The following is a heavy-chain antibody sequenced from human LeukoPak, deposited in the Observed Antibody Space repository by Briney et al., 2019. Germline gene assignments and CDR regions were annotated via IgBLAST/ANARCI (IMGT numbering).Heavy chain of an antibody. CDR1: GFTVSGNY. CDR3: AKAAQVAGRPNLGGHFDY. Sequence: GGSLRLSCAVSGFTVSGNYMSWVRQAPGKGLEWVSLIYSGGTTYYADSVKGRFTISRDNSKNTLYLQMNSLRAEDTAVYYCAKAAQVAGRPNLGGHFDYWGQGTLVTVSS. J-gene: IGHJ4*02. D-gene: IGHD6-6*01. CDR2: IYSGGTT. V-gene: IGHV3-53*01.